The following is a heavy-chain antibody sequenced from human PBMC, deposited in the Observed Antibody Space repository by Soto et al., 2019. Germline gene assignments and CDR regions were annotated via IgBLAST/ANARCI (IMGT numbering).Heavy chain of an antibody. V-gene: IGHV3-23*01. CDR2: LSDTT. Sequence: EVRLLDSGGGLVQPGGSLTLSCAASGFTFSSYAMSWVRQAPGKGLEWVSTLSDTTYYADSVRGRFTISRDNSENTLYLQMNSLRVEDTAVYFCARSLGPSRHFFDHWGKGTLVTAS. J-gene: IGHJ4*02. CDR1: GFTFSSYA. CDR3: ARSLGPSRHFFDH. D-gene: IGHD3-16*01.